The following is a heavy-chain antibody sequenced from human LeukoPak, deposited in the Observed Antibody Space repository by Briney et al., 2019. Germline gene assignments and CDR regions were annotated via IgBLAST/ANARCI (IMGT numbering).Heavy chain of an antibody. CDR1: GYTFTSYD. V-gene: IGHV1-8*01. CDR2: MNPNSGNT. J-gene: IGHJ5*02. Sequence: ASVKVSCKASGYTFTSYDINWVRQATGQGLEWMGWMNPNSGNTGYAQKFQGRVTMTRDMSTSTVYMELSTLRSEDTAVYYCARAADYGDYRNWFDPWGQGTLVTVSS. D-gene: IGHD4-17*01. CDR3: ARAADYGDYRNWFDP.